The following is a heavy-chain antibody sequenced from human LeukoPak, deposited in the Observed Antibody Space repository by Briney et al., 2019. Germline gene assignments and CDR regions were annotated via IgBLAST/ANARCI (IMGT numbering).Heavy chain of an antibody. Sequence: GGSLRLSCAASGFTFSNYWMHWVRQAPGKGLVWVSRINSDGINTSYADSVKGRFTISRDNAKNTLNLQMNSLRAGDTAVYYCARDLQMGPYYHDTNGYYSGWGQGTLVTVSS. V-gene: IGHV3-74*01. J-gene: IGHJ4*02. CDR3: ARDLQMGPYYHDTNGYYSG. D-gene: IGHD3-22*01. CDR2: INSDGINT. CDR1: GFTFSNYW.